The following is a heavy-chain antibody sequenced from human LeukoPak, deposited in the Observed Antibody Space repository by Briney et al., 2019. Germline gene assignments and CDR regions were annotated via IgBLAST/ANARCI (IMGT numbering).Heavy chain of an antibody. CDR3: ARGSHSYGLYYYYMDV. J-gene: IGHJ6*03. CDR1: GGTFSSYA. D-gene: IGHD5-18*01. Sequence: ASVKVSCKASGGTFSSYAISWVRQAPGRGLEWMGGIIPIFGTANYAQKFQGRVTITTDESTSTAYMELSSLRSEDTAVYYCARGSHSYGLYYYYMDVWGKGTTVTVSS. CDR2: IIPIFGTA. V-gene: IGHV1-69*05.